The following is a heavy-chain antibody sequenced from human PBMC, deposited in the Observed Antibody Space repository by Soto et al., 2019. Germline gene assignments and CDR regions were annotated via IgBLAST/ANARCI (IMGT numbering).Heavy chain of an antibody. CDR3: ARPARRGYYYYGMDV. CDR2: IYYSGST. J-gene: IGHJ6*02. D-gene: IGHD6-6*01. V-gene: IGHV4-39*01. Sequence: SETLSLTCTVSGGSISSSSYYLGWIRQPPGKGLEWIGSIYYSGSTYYNPSLKSRVTISVDTSKNQFSLKLSSVTAADTAVYYCARPARRGYYYYGMDVWGQGTTVTVSS. CDR1: GGSISSSSYY.